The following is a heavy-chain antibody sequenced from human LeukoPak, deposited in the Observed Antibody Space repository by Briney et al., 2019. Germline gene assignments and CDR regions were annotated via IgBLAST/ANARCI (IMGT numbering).Heavy chain of an antibody. J-gene: IGHJ4*02. Sequence: ATDKVSCKASGGTFNSYAISWVRQAPGQALEWMGGIIPIFGTASYAQNFQCRVTITADESTSTAYMELSSLRSEDTAVYYCARIFSSSSHWGQGTLITVSS. CDR3: ARIFSSSSH. CDR2: IIPIFGTA. V-gene: IGHV1-69*13. D-gene: IGHD6-13*01. CDR1: GGTFNSYA.